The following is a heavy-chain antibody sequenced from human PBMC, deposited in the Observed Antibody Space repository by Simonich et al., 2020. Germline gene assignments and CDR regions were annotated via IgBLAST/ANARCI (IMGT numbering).Heavy chain of an antibody. CDR2: INPNSGGT. CDR1: GYTFTGYY. CDR3: ARGRIAAAGTYYYYYMDV. V-gene: IGHV1-2*02. Sequence: QVQLVQSGAEVKKPGASVKVSCKASGYTFTGYYMHWERQAPGQGLEWMGWINPNSGGTNYAQKVQGRVTMTRDTSISTAYMELSRLRSDDTAVYYCARGRIAAAGTYYYYYMDVWGKGTTVTVSS. D-gene: IGHD6-13*01. J-gene: IGHJ6*03.